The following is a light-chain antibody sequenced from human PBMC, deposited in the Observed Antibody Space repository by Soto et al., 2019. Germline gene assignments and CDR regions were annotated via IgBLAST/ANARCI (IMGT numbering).Light chain of an antibody. V-gene: IGLV2-11*01. CDR2: DVT. J-gene: IGLJ3*02. CDR3: CSYAGSYTWV. CDR1: SSDVGGYNY. Sequence: QSVLTQPRSVSGSPGQSVTISCTGTSSDVGGYNYVSWYQQHPGKAPKVMIYDVTNRPSGVPDRFSGSKSGNTASLTISGLQAEDEADYYCCSYAGSYTWVFGGGTKVTVL.